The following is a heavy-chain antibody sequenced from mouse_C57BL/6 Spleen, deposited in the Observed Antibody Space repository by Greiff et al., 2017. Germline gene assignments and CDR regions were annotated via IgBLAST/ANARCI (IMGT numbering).Heavy chain of an antibody. V-gene: IGHV1-85*01. D-gene: IGHD1-1*01. CDR2: IYPRDGST. CDR1: GYTFTSYD. J-gene: IGHJ1*03. Sequence: VQLQQSGPELVKPGASVKLSCKASGYTFTSYDINWVKQRPGRGLEWIGSIYPRDGSTKYNEKFKGKATLTVDTSSSTAYMELHSLTSEDSAVYFCARTYYYGSSYGYFDVWGTGTTVTVSS. CDR3: ARTYYYGSSYGYFDV.